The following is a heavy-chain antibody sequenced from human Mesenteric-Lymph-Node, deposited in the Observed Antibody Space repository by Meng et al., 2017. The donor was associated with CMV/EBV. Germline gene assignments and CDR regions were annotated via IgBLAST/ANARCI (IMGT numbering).Heavy chain of an antibody. V-gene: IGHV3-23*01. J-gene: IGHJ4*02. CDR2: ISGTGEKT. D-gene: IGHD3-22*01. CDR1: GFTFRSYA. CDR3: AKSPYPSEYYYESSAYFDY. Sequence: GESLKISCAVSGFTFRSYAMTWVRQAPGKGLEWVSTISGTGEKTYYEGSVQGRFTIARDNSKSTLYLQMDSLRAEDTAIYFCAKSPYPSEYYYESSAYFDYWGQGTLVTVSS.